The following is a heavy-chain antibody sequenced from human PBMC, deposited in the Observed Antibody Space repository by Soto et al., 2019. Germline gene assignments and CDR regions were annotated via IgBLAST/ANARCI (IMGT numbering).Heavy chain of an antibody. Sequence: QITLKESGPTLVKPTQTLTLTCTFSGFSLSTGGMGVGWIRQPPGKALEWLALIYWDGDRRYRPSLMSRLTIAKDTPKNQVVLTMTNIDPVDTATYYCVHSRCGGDCLQSYSSHYYYGMDIWGQGTTVTVSS. V-gene: IGHV2-5*02. D-gene: IGHD2-21*02. CDR2: IYWDGDR. CDR3: VHSRCGGDCLQSYSSHYYYGMDI. CDR1: GFSLSTGGMG. J-gene: IGHJ6*02.